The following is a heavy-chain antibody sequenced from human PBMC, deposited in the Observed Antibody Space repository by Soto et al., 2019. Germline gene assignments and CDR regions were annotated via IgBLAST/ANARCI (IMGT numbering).Heavy chain of an antibody. CDR3: ARALYDSSGYYFSN. CDR2: IYYSGST. J-gene: IGHJ4*02. Sequence: PSETLSLTCTVSGGSISSGDYYWSWIRQPPGKGLEWIGYIYYSGSTYYNPSLKSRVTISVDTSKNQFSLKLSSVTAADTAVYYCARALYDSSGYYFSNWGQGTLGTVSS. V-gene: IGHV4-30-4*01. CDR1: GGSISSGDYY. D-gene: IGHD3-22*01.